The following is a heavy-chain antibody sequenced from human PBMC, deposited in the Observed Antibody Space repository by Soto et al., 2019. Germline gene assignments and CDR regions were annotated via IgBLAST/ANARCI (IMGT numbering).Heavy chain of an antibody. CDR2: INHSGST. CDR3: ARGTGVGYYYGMDV. V-gene: IGHV4-34*01. CDR1: GGSFSGYY. J-gene: IGHJ6*02. Sequence: SETLSLTCAVYGGSFSGYYWSWIRQPPGKGLEWIGEINHSGSTNYNPSLKSRVTISVDTSKNQFSLKLSSVTAADTAVYYCARGTGVGYYYGMDVWGQGTTVTVSS. D-gene: IGHD2-8*01.